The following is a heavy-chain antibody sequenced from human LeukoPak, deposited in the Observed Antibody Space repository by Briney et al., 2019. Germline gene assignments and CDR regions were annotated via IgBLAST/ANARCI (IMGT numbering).Heavy chain of an antibody. CDR1: GYTFTTYA. D-gene: IGHD6-13*01. V-gene: IGHV1-3*01. J-gene: IGHJ5*02. Sequence: ASVKVSCKASGYTFTTYAMHWVRQAPGQGLEWMGWINGGNGNTKYSQKFQGRVTITRDTSASTAYMELSSLRSEDTAVYYCARNGGPYTSSWTSYNWFDPWGLGTLVTVSS. CDR3: ARNGGPYTSSWTSYNWFDP. CDR2: INGGNGNT.